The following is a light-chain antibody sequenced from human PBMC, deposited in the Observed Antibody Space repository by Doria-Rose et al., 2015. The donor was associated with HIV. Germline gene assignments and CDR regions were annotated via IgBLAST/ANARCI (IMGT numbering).Light chain of an antibody. V-gene: IGKV3-20*01. CDR3: HQYGTSWT. CDR2: DGS. CDR1: QSFSSTY. J-gene: IGKJ1*01. Sequence: ETVMTQSPGTLSLPPGERATLSCRASQSFSSTYLAWYQQKPGQAPSLLIYDGSTRATGIPDRFSASGSGTDFTLTINRLEPEDFALYYCHQYGTSWTFGQGTKVEI.